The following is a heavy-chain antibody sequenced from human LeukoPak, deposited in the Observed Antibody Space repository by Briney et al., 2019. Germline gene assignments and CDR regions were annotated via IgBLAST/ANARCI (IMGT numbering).Heavy chain of an antibody. CDR3: AREKLVSGSYYGPGWFDP. Sequence: SVKVSCKASGGTFSSYTISWVRQAPGQGLEWMGRIIPILGIANYAQKFQGRVTITADKSTSTAYMELSRLRSDDTAVYYCAREKLVSGSYYGPGWFDPWGQGTLVTVSS. J-gene: IGHJ5*02. CDR2: IIPILGIA. CDR1: GGTFSSYT. D-gene: IGHD1-26*01. V-gene: IGHV1-69*04.